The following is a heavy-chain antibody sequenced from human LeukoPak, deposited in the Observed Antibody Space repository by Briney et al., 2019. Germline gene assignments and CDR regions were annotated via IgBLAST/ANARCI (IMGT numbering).Heavy chain of an antibody. J-gene: IGHJ6*03. Sequence: ASLKLSCKASGYTFTSYDINWVRQAPGQGLEWMGWMNPNSGSTGYAQKFQGRVTITRNTSISTAYMELSSLRSEATAVSYCARGTSSWTRYYYYYMDVWGKGTTVTVSS. CDR1: GYTFTSYD. CDR3: ARGTSSWTRYYYYYMDV. V-gene: IGHV1-8*03. CDR2: MNPNSGST. D-gene: IGHD2-2*01.